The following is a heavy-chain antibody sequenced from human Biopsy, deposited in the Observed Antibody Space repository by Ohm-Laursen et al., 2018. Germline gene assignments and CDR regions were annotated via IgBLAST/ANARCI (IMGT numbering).Heavy chain of an antibody. CDR1: GGSISSYY. J-gene: IGHJ4*02. D-gene: IGHD2-21*02. CDR2: IYYSGTT. V-gene: IGHV4-59*07. CDR3: ARGDAVTVIRGLYY. Sequence: SHTLSLTCTVSGGSISSYYWNWNRQPPGQGLVWIGNIYYSGTTDYSPSLKSRVTISIDKSKNQFFLKLSSVTAEETAVYYCARGDAVTVIRGLYYWGQGALVTVSS.